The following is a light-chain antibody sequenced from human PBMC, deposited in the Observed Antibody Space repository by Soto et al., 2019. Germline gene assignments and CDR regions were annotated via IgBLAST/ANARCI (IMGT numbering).Light chain of an antibody. CDR1: SSDVGGAYNY. Sequence: QSALTQPASVSGSPGQSITISCTGTSSDVGGAYNYVSWYQHHPGNAPKLIISDVNNRPSGVSDRFSGSKSGNTASLTISGLQAEDEADYYCSAYSTGSTPVLFGGGTKVTVL. V-gene: IGLV2-14*03. CDR3: SAYSTGSTPVL. J-gene: IGLJ2*01. CDR2: DVN.